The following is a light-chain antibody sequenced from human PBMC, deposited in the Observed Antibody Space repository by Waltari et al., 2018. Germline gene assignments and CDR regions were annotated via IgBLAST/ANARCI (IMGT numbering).Light chain of an antibody. J-gene: IGLJ2*01. Sequence: QSVLTHPPSASGTPGQRVTTPCSGSNSHVRVNPLTLYQQLPGAAPEVLIYSNEQRPSGVPDRISGSKSGTSASLAISGLQSEDEAHYYCAAWDDSLRAVVFGGGTKVTVL. CDR1: NSHVRVNP. CDR2: SNE. CDR3: AAWDDSLRAVV. V-gene: IGLV1-44*01.